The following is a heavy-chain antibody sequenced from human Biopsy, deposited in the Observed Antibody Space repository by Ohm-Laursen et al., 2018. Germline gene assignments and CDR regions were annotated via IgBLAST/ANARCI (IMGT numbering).Heavy chain of an antibody. Sequence: SETLSLTWSVSGGSISSSTTYYWAWLRQPPGKGLEWIGSIYNTETTFYNPSLKSRVTISVDTSTNQFSLKVSSVTAADMALYFCARHPTGFWFDPWGHGTLVTVSS. CDR1: GGSISSSTTYY. CDR3: ARHPTGFWFDP. J-gene: IGHJ5*02. CDR2: IYNTETT. V-gene: IGHV4-39*01.